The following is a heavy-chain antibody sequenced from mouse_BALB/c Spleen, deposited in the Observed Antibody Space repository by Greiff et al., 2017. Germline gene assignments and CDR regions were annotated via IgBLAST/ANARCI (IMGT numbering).Heavy chain of an antibody. CDR2: IDPSDSYT. J-gene: IGHJ2*01. CDR3: TRSSGNYFDY. CDR1: GYTFTSYW. V-gene: IGHV1S127*01. D-gene: IGHD1-1*02. Sequence: QVQLQQPGAELVKPGASVKMSCKASGYTFTSYWMHWVKQRPGQGLEWIGVIDPSDSYTSYNQKFKGKATLTVDTSSSTAYMQLSSLTSEDSAVYYCTRSSGNYFDYWGQGTTLTVSS.